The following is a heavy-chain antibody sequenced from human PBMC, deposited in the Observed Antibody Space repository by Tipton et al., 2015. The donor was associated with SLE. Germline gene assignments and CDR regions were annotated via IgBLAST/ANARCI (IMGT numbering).Heavy chain of an antibody. V-gene: IGHV4-34*01. CDR2: IYHTGST. D-gene: IGHD3-3*01. CDR3: ARTYYDFWITYHHDAYGI. J-gene: IGHJ3*02. CDR1: GGSFSGYY. Sequence: GLVKPSETLSLTCAVFGGSFSGYYWSWIRQPPGKGLEWIGNIYHTGSTQYNPSLKSRVTMSIDTSKNQFSLNLSSVTAADTAMYYCARTYYDFWITYHHDAYGIWGQGTMVTVSS.